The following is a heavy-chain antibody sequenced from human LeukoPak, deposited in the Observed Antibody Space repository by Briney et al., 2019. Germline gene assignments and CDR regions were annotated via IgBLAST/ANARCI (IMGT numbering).Heavy chain of an antibody. V-gene: IGHV3-30*02. CDR1: GFTFSSYG. CDR2: IRYDGSNK. J-gene: IGHJ4*02. D-gene: IGHD6-13*01. CDR3: ARSYSSSWYFDY. Sequence: GGSLRLSCAASGFTFSSYGMHWVRQAPGKGLEWVAFIRYDGSNKYYADSVKGRFTISRDNSKNTLYLQMNSLRAEDTAVYYCARSYSSSWYFDYWGQGTLVTVSS.